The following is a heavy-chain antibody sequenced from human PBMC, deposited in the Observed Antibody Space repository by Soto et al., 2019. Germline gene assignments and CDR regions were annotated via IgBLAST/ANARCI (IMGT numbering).Heavy chain of an antibody. CDR1: GFTFSSYA. V-gene: IGHV3-23*01. J-gene: IGHJ4*02. CDR3: AKAIVVVPAAPLYFDY. CDR2: ISGSGGST. D-gene: IGHD2-2*01. Sequence: EVQLLESGGGLVQPGGSLRLSCAASGFTFSSYAMSWVRQAPGKGPEWVSAISGSGGSTYYADSVKGRFTISRDNSKNTLYLQMNSLRAEDTAVYYCAKAIVVVPAAPLYFDYWGQGTMVTVSS.